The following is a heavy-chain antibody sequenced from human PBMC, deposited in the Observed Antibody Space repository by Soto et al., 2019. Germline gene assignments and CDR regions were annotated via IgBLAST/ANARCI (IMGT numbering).Heavy chain of an antibody. V-gene: IGHV3-30-3*01. CDR2: ISYDGSNK. J-gene: IGHJ2*01. Sequence: QVQLVESGGGVVQPGRSLRLSCAASGFTFSSYAMHWVRQAPGKGLEWVAVISYDGSNKYYADSVKGRFTISRDNSKNTLYLQMNSLTAEDTAVYYCARDPLWGTAMVLWYFDLWGRGTLVIVSS. CDR1: GFTFSSYA. CDR3: ARDPLWGTAMVLWYFDL. D-gene: IGHD5-18*01.